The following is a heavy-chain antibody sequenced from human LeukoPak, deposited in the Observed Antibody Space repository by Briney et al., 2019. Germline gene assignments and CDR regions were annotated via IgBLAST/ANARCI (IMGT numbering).Heavy chain of an antibody. J-gene: IGHJ4*02. CDR2: IKHDGSEK. Sequence: GGSLRLSCALSAFIFSTFWMNWVRHAPGGGLEWVANIKHDGSEKYYLASVMGRFTIPRDNAKNSLYLQMNSLRAEDTPVYYCAREKMLPWGQGTLVTVSS. V-gene: IGHV3-7*01. CDR1: AFIFSTFW. CDR3: AREKMLP. D-gene: IGHD3-10*02.